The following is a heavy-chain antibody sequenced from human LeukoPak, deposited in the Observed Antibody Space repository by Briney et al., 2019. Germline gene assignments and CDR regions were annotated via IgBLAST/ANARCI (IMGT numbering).Heavy chain of an antibody. CDR1: GFTFSSYS. D-gene: IGHD6-13*01. CDR3: ARDGGSWYAPDYYYYMDV. V-gene: IGHV3-48*01. Sequence: GGSLRLSCAASGFTFSSYSMNWVRQAPGKGLEWVSYISSSSSTIYYADSVKGRFTISGDNAKNSLYLQMNSLRAEDTAVYYCARDGGSWYAPDYYYYMDVWGKGTTVTVSS. CDR2: ISSSSSTI. J-gene: IGHJ6*03.